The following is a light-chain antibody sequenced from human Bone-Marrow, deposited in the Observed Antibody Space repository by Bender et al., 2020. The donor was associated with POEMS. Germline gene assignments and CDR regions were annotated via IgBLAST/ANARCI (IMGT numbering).Light chain of an antibody. CDR2: EVS. V-gene: IGLV2-14*02. Sequence: QSALTQPASVSGSPGQSITISCFGTISDIGSFNFESWYQQHPGSAPKLIIFEVSERPSGISSRFSGSKSGNTASLTISGLQAEDEADYYCSSYTSTSADYVFGTGTKVTVL. J-gene: IGLJ1*01. CDR1: ISDIGSFNF. CDR3: SSYTSTSADYV.